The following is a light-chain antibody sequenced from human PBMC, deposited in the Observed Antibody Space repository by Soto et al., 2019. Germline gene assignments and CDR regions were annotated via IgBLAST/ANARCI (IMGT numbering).Light chain of an antibody. Sequence: EIVLTQSPGTLSLSPGERATLSCRASQSVSSSYLAWYQQKPGQAPRLLIYGASNRATGIPDRFSGSGSGMDFNLTISRLEPEDLEVYYCQQYGSSPPISFGRGTLLEIK. J-gene: IGKJ5*01. CDR3: QQYGSSPPIS. CDR1: QSVSSSY. V-gene: IGKV3-20*01. CDR2: GAS.